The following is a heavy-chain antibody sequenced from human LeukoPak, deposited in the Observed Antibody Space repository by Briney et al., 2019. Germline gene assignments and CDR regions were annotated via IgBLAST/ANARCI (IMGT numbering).Heavy chain of an antibody. Sequence: SVKVSCKASGGTFSSYAISWVRQAPGQGLEWMGGIIPIFGTANYAQKFQGRVTITADESTSTAYMGLSSLRSEDTAVYYCARGDVIAAAASTLYYYYGMDVWGQGTTVTVSS. CDR1: GGTFSSYA. CDR3: ARGDVIAAAASTLYYYYGMDV. V-gene: IGHV1-69*01. CDR2: IIPIFGTA. D-gene: IGHD6-13*01. J-gene: IGHJ6*02.